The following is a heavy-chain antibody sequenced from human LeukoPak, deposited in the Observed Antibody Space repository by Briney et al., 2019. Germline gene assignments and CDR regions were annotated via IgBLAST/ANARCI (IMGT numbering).Heavy chain of an antibody. D-gene: IGHD5-18*01. Sequence: SETLSLTCTVSGGSISSYYWSWIRQPPGKGLEWIGYGYYSGRTKYNPSLKSRVTISVDTSKNHLSLRLTSVAAADTAVYYCAGGTCSYGYDYWGQGTLVTVSS. J-gene: IGHJ4*02. CDR1: GGSISSYY. CDR3: AGGTCSYGYDY. V-gene: IGHV4-59*01. CDR2: GYYSGRT.